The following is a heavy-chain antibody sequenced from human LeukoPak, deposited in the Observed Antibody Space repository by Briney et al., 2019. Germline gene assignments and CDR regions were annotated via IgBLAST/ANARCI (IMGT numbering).Heavy chain of an antibody. V-gene: IGHV4-59*06. D-gene: IGHD3-22*01. Sequence: SETLSLTCTVSGGSVSSYYWSWIRQHPGKGLEWIGYIYYSGSTYYNPSLKSRVTISVDTSKNQFSLKLSSVTAADTAVYYCASSSRLIVVPRAFDIWGQGTMVTVSS. CDR2: IYYSGST. CDR1: GGSVSSYY. J-gene: IGHJ3*02. CDR3: ASSSRLIVVPRAFDI.